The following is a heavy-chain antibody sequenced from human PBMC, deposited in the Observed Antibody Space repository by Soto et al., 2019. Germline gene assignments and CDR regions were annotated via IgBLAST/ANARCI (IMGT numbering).Heavy chain of an antibody. CDR3: ARNDYSNYALFDY. D-gene: IGHD4-4*01. Sequence: LSLTCAVSSGSISSSNWWSWVRQPPGKGLEWIGEIYHSGSTNYNPSLKSRVTISADKSKNQFSLKLSSVTAADTAVYYCARNDYSNYALFDYWGQGTLVTVSS. J-gene: IGHJ4*02. CDR2: IYHSGST. V-gene: IGHV4-4*02. CDR1: SGSISSSNW.